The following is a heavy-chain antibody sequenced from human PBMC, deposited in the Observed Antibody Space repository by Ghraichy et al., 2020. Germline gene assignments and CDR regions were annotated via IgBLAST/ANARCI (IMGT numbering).Heavy chain of an antibody. CDR3: AKVSRIAAAGYFDY. J-gene: IGHJ4*02. Sequence: GESLNISCAASGFTFSSYAMSWVRQAPGKGLEWVSAISGSGGSTYYADSVKGRFTISRDNSKNTLYLQMNSLRAEDTAVYYCAKVSRIAAAGYFDYWGQGTLVTVSS. V-gene: IGHV3-23*01. CDR2: ISGSGGST. CDR1: GFTFSSYA. D-gene: IGHD6-13*01.